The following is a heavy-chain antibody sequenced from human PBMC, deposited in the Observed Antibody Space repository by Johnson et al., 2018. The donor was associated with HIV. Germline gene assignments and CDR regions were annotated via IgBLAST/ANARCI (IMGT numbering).Heavy chain of an antibody. V-gene: IGHV3-30*19. CDR3: ARDYRYGGNSAFDI. CDR1: GFTFNPYG. J-gene: IGHJ3*02. Sequence: QEQLVESGGGVVQPGRSLRLSCAASGFTFNPYGIHWVRRAPGKGLEWVALISYDGRNKYYADSVKGRFTISRDNSKNTLYLQMNSLRAEDTAVYYCARDYRYGGNSAFDIWGQGTMVTVSS. CDR2: ISYDGRNK. D-gene: IGHD4-23*01.